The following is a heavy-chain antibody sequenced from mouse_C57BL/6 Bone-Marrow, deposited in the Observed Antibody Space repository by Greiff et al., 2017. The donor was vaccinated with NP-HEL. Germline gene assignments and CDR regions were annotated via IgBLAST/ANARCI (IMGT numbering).Heavy chain of an antibody. Sequence: EVQVVESGGGLVKPGGSLKLSCAASGFTFSSYAMSWVRQTPEKRLEWVATISAGGSYTYYPDNVKGRFTIARDNAKNNLYLQMSPLKSEDTALYYCARDRDECNPWGQGTTVTVSS. V-gene: IGHV5-4*01. CDR2: ISAGGSYT. CDR1: GFTFSSYA. D-gene: IGHD2-1*01. J-gene: IGHJ4*01. CDR3: ARDRDECNP.